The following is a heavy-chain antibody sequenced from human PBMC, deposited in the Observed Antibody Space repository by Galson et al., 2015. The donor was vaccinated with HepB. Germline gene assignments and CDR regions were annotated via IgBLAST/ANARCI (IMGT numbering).Heavy chain of an antibody. D-gene: IGHD3-22*01. Sequence: SLRLSCAASGFTFDDYAMLWVRQAPGKGLEWVSGISWNSGSIGYTDSVKGRFTISRDNAKNSLYLQMNSLRAEDTALYYCAKGSSGYLDDAFDIWGQGTMVTVSS. J-gene: IGHJ3*02. CDR1: GFTFDDYA. V-gene: IGHV3-9*01. CDR2: ISWNSGSI. CDR3: AKGSSGYLDDAFDI.